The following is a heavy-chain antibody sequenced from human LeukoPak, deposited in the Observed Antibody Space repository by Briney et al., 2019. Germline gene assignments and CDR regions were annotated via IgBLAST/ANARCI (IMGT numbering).Heavy chain of an antibody. J-gene: IGHJ3*02. CDR2: IIPIFGTT. D-gene: IGHD5-24*01. CDR1: GGTFSSYA. V-gene: IGHV1-69*06. CDR3: ARDLSIEMATINNAFDI. Sequence: SVKVSCKASGGTFSSYAISWVRQAPGQGLEWMGGIIPIFGTTNSAQKFQGRVTITADKSTSTAYMELSSLRSEDTAVYYCARDLSIEMATINNAFDIWGQGTMVTVSS.